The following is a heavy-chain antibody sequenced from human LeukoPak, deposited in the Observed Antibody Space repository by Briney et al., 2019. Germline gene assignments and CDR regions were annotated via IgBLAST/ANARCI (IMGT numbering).Heavy chain of an antibody. CDR2: ISNSGDT. J-gene: IGHJ4*02. CDR3: ARHRFITYYYDSSGPDFDY. V-gene: IGHV4-38-2*01. D-gene: IGHD3-22*01. CDR1: GYSISSGYY. Sequence: KPSETLSLTCAVSGYSISSGYYWGWIRQPPGEGLEWIGAISNSGDTYYKPSLKSRLIISLDTFKNHFSLNLISVTAADTAVYYCARHRFITYYYDSSGPDFDYWGQGTLVTVSS.